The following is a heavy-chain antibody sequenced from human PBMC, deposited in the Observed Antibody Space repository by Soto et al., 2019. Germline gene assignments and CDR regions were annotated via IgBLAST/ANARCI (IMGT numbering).Heavy chain of an antibody. V-gene: IGHV3-30*18. Sequence: QVQLVESGGGVVQPGRSLRLSCAASGFTFNNYGMHWVRQAPGKGLEWVAVISNDGSDKYYADSVKGRLTISRDNSKNTVYLQMNSLRAEDTAVYYCAKDQGIAASHGIDWGHGTMVTVSS. CDR3: AKDQGIAASHGID. CDR2: ISNDGSDK. CDR1: GFTFNNYG. D-gene: IGHD6-13*01. J-gene: IGHJ3*01.